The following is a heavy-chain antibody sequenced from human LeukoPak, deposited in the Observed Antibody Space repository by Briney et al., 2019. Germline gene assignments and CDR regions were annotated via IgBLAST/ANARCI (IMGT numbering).Heavy chain of an antibody. Sequence: PETLSLTCAVYGGSFSGYYWSWIRQPPGKGLEWIGEINHSGSTNYNPSLKSRVTISVDTSKNQFSLKLSSVTAADTAVYYCARDSGVAAAGKHDYWGQGTLVTVSS. CDR2: INHSGST. D-gene: IGHD6-13*01. CDR1: GGSFSGYY. J-gene: IGHJ4*02. V-gene: IGHV4-34*01. CDR3: ARDSGVAAAGKHDY.